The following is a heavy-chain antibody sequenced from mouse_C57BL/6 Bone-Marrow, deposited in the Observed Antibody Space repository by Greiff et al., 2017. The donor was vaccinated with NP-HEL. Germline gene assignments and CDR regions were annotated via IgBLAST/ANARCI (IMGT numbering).Heavy chain of an antibody. D-gene: IGHD1-1*01. J-gene: IGHJ3*01. CDR2: IYPRSGNT. Sequence: QVQLQQSGAELARPGASVKLSCKASGYTFTSYGISWVKQRTGQGLEWIGEIYPRSGNTYYNEKFKGKATLTADKSSSTAYMELRSLTSEDSAVDFCARDYYGSSWRWFAYWGKGTLVTVSA. V-gene: IGHV1-81*01. CDR1: GYTFTSYG. CDR3: ARDYYGSSWRWFAY.